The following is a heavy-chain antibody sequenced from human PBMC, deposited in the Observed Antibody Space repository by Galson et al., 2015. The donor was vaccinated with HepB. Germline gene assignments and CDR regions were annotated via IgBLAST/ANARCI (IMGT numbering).Heavy chain of an antibody. V-gene: IGHV3-23*01. CDR2: ISGSGGST. CDR1: GFTFSSYA. CDR3: ARERGVGYSYGYGAHAY. D-gene: IGHD5-18*01. Sequence: SLRLSCAASGFTFSSYAMSWVRQAPGKGLEWVSAISGSGGSTYYADSVKGRFTISRGNAKNSLYLQMNSLRAEDTAVYYCARERGVGYSYGYGAHAYWGQGTLVTVSS. J-gene: IGHJ4*02.